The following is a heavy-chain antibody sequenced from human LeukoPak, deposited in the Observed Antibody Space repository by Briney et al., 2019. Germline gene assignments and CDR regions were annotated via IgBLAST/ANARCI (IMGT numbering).Heavy chain of an antibody. V-gene: IGHV3-7*01. D-gene: IGHD6-19*01. J-gene: IGHJ4*02. CDR2: IKQDGSEK. CDR1: GFTFSSYW. CDR3: ARDRFTSSGWHLLDY. Sequence: PGGSLRLSCAASGFTFSSYWMSWVRQAPGKGLEWVANIKQDGSEKYYVDSVKGRFTISRDNAKNSLYLQMNSLRAEDTAVYYCARDRFTSSGWHLLDYWGQGTLVTVSS.